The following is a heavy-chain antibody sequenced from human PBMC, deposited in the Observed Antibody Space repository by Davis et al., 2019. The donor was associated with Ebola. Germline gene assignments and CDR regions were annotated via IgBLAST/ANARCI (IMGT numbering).Heavy chain of an antibody. V-gene: IGHV3-23*01. D-gene: IGHD3-9*01. J-gene: IGHJ4*02. CDR1: GFIFDDYA. CDR2: ISGSGGST. CDR3: ARQLRYFVWPHQGYFDY. Sequence: GGSLRLSCAASGFIFDDYAMHWVRQAPGKGLEWVSAISGSGGSTYYADSVKGRFTISRDNSKNTLYLQMNSLRAGDTAVYYCARQLRYFVWPHQGYFDYWGQGTLVTVSP.